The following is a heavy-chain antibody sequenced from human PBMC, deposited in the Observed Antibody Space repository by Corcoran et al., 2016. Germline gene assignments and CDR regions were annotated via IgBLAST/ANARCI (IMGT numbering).Heavy chain of an antibody. Sequence: QVQLQESGPGLVKPSETLSLTCTVSGGSISSYYWSWIRQPPGKGLEWIGYIYYSGSTNYNPSLKSRVTISVDTSKNQFSLKLSSVTAADTAVYYCASGMRAPFDYWGQGTLVTVSS. V-gene: IGHV4-59*01. CDR2: IYYSGST. CDR1: GGSISSYY. J-gene: IGHJ4*02. D-gene: IGHD1-26*01. CDR3: ASGMRAPFDY.